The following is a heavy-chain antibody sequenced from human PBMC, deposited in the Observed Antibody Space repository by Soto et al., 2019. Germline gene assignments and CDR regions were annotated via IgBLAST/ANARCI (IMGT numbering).Heavy chain of an antibody. CDR2: IYYSGST. J-gene: IGHJ3*02. Sequence: SETLSLTCTVSGGSISSGGYYWSWIRQHPGKGLEWIGYIYYSGSTYYNPSLKSRVTISVDTSKNQFSLKLSSVTAADTAVYYCARDIDWNYRRAFDIWGQGTMVTVSS. D-gene: IGHD1-7*01. CDR1: GGSISSGGYY. V-gene: IGHV4-31*03. CDR3: ARDIDWNYRRAFDI.